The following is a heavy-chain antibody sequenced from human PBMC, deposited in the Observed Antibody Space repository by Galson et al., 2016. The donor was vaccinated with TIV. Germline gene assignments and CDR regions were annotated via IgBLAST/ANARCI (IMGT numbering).Heavy chain of an antibody. Sequence: SLRLSCAASTFKVSDNYMTWVRQAPGKGLEWVSIISSGGTTHYANSVRGRFTMSRDTDKNTVYRQMNNLRAEDTAVYYCARERRHCGNECYLYYYFGMDVGGQGATVTVSS. CDR2: ISSGGTT. V-gene: IGHV3-66*02. CDR1: TFKVSDNY. J-gene: IGHJ6*02. CDR3: ARERRHCGNECYLYYYFGMDV. D-gene: IGHD2-21*01.